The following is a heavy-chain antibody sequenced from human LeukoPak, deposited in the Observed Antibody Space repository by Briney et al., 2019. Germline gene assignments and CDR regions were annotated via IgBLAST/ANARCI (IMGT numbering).Heavy chain of an antibody. D-gene: IGHD5-12*01. CDR3: ARAAWGYSGYDSDY. V-gene: IGHV1-18*04. CDR2: ISAYNGNT. J-gene: IGHJ4*02. Sequence: ASVKVSCKASSYTFTSYGISWVRQAPGHGLDWMGWISAYNGNTNYAQKLQGRVTMTTDTSTSTAYMELRSLRSDDTAVYYCARAAWGYSGYDSDYWGQGTLVTVSS. CDR1: SYTFTSYG.